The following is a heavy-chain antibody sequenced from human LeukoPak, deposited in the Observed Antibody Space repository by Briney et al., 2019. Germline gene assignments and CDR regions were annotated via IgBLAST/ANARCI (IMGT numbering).Heavy chain of an antibody. CDR3: AKTLGYCSGGSCYLYFDY. CDR1: GFTFSSSS. J-gene: IGHJ4*02. CDR2: IKQDGSEK. D-gene: IGHD2-15*01. V-gene: IGHV3-7*02. Sequence: GGPLRLSCAASGFTFSSSSMSGVRKAPGKGLEGVANIKQDGSEKYNVDSVKGRFTISRDNAKNSLYLQMNSLRAEDTALYYCAKTLGYCSGGSCYLYFDYWGQGTLVTVSS.